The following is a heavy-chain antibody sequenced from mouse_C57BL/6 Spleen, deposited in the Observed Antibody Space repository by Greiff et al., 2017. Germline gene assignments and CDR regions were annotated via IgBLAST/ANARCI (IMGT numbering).Heavy chain of an antibody. V-gene: IGHV14-2*01. J-gene: IGHJ1*03. CDR1: GFNIQDYY. CDR2: IDPEAGET. CDR3: ARSDYYGSSNWYFDG. Sequence: VQLQQSGAELVKPGASVKLSCTASGFNIQDYYMHWVKQRTEQGLEWIGRIDPEAGETKYAPKFQGKATITADTSSNTAYLQLSSLTSEDTAVYYCARSDYYGSSNWYFDGGGTGTTVTVAS. D-gene: IGHD1-1*01.